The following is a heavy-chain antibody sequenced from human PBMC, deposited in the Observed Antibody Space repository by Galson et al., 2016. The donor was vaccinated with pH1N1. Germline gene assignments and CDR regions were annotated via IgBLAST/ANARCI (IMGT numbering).Heavy chain of an antibody. D-gene: IGHD3-22*01. Sequence: SVKVSCKASGVIFNSYAINWVRLAPGQGLEWMGGIIAIFNTPNYAQDFQGRVTITADKPTTTVYLELSGLTSEDTAVYYCARARNYYGNEAFDIWGQGTMVIVSS. CDR3: ARARNYYGNEAFDI. CDR2: IIAIFNTP. CDR1: GVIFNSYA. V-gene: IGHV1-69*06. J-gene: IGHJ3*02.